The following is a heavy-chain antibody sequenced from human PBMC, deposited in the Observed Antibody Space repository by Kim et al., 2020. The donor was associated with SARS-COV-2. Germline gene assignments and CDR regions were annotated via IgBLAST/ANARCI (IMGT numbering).Heavy chain of an antibody. CDR1: GFTFSSYA. D-gene: IGHD6-19*01. Sequence: GGSLRLSCAASGFTFSSYAMHWVRQAPGKGLEWVAVISYDGSNKYYADSVKGRFTISRDNSKNTLYLQMNSLRAEDTAVYYCARQVAGIRRGTPHENYYYYGMDVWGQGTTVTVSS. CDR3: ARQVAGIRRGTPHENYYYYGMDV. CDR2: ISYDGSNK. J-gene: IGHJ6*02. V-gene: IGHV3-30-3*01.